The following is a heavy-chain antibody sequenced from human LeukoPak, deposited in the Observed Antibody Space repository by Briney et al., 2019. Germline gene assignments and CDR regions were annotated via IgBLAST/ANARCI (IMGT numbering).Heavy chain of an antibody. J-gene: IGHJ4*02. CDR3: GRLGYCSSTSCYPDC. D-gene: IGHD2-2*01. CDR2: IHHSGST. V-gene: IGHV4-38-2*02. CDR1: GYSISTVSY. Sequence: SETLSLTCTASGYSISTVSYCGWSRQPPGQGLEWIAIIHHSGSTDYNPSLKSRFTISIDTSKNQFSLNMNCLTAADTAVSHGGRLGYCSSTSCYPDCWGRGTLVSVSS.